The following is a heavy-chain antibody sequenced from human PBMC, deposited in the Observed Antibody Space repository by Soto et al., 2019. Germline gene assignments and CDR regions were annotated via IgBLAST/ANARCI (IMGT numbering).Heavy chain of an antibody. Sequence: PGGSLRISCAASGFTFSSYAMSWVRQAPGKGLEWVSAISGSGVSTYYADSVKGRFTISRDNSKNTLYLQMNSLRAEDTAVYYCAKSPGMYYYDSSGYYHYDYWGQGT. CDR1: GFTFSSYA. CDR3: AKSPGMYYYDSSGYYHYDY. CDR2: ISGSGVST. D-gene: IGHD3-22*01. J-gene: IGHJ4*02. V-gene: IGHV3-23*01.